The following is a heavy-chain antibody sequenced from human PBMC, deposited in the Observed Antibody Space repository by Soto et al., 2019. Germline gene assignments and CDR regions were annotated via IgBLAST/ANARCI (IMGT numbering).Heavy chain of an antibody. CDR1: GYTFTSYG. CDR2: ISAYNGNT. Sequence: ASVKVSCKASGYTFTSYGISWVRQAPGQGLEWMGWISAYNGNTNYAQKLQGRVTMTTDTSTSTAYMELRSLRSDDTAVYYCARDSPTAYYDYVWGGYRFGMEVWGQGTTVTVTS. J-gene: IGHJ6*01. D-gene: IGHD3-16*02. V-gene: IGHV1-18*01. CDR3: ARDSPTAYYDYVWGGYRFGMEV.